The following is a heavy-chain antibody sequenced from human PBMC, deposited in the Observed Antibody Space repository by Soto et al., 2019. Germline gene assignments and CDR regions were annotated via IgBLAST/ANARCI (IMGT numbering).Heavy chain of an antibody. CDR1: DDSISSGGYY. CDR3: ARNDSGSRNFDY. J-gene: IGHJ4*02. Sequence: SETLSLTCTVSDDSISSGGYYWSWIRQHPGKGLEWIGYISDSGRTYYNPSLKSRVTISEDTSKNQFSLKLRFVTAADTAVYYCARNDSGSRNFDYWGPGTLVTVSS. V-gene: IGHV4-31*03. CDR2: ISDSGRT. D-gene: IGHD3-10*01.